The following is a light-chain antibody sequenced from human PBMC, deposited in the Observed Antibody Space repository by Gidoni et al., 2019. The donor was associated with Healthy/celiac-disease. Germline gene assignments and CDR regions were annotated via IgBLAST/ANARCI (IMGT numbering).Light chain of an antibody. CDR1: HGIRYD. Sequence: DIQMTQSPSSLSASVGDRVTINCRARHGIRYDLGWHQQTPGKAPTPLIYAASSLQSGVPTRFSGSGSATEFTLTISLLHPEDSASYYCLHHKSYPLTFGGGTKVEIK. CDR2: AAS. CDR3: LHHKSYPLT. J-gene: IGKJ4*01. V-gene: IGKV1-17*01.